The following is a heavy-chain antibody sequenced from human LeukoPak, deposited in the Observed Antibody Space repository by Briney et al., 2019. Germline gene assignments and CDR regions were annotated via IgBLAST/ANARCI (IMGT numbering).Heavy chain of an antibody. CDR3: ARDLPYYYDSRVDP. V-gene: IGHV4-39*07. D-gene: IGHD3-22*01. Sequence: SETLSLTCTVSGGSISSSSYYWGWIRQPPGKGLEWIGSIYYSGSTYCNPSLKSRVTISVDTSKNQFSLKLSSVTAADTAVYYCARDLPYYYDSRVDPWGQGTLVTVSS. CDR1: GGSISSSSYY. CDR2: IYYSGST. J-gene: IGHJ5*02.